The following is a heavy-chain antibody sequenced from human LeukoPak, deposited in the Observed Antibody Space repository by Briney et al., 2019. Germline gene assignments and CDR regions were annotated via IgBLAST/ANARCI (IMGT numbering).Heavy chain of an antibody. J-gene: IGHJ4*02. CDR3: ATDYGDLDFDS. CDR2: IYTRGGT. V-gene: IGHV4-4*07. CDR1: GGSINSYY. D-gene: IGHD4-17*01. Sequence: SETLSLTCTVSGGSINSYYWSWIRHPAGKGLEWIGRIYTRGGTNYNPSLKSRVTISVDKSKNQFSLKLRSVTAADTAVYYCATDYGDLDFDSWGQGTLVTVSS.